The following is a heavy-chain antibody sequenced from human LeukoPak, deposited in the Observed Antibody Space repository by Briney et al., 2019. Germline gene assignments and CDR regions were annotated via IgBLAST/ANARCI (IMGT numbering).Heavy chain of an antibody. J-gene: IGHJ4*02. Sequence: GGSLRLSCAASGFSVSGNYMSWVRQAPGKGLEWVSFIHTSGSTFYADSVKGRFTISRDNSKNTLYLQMNSLRAEDTAMYYCAKGYCSGGSCSKFDYWGQGTLVTVSS. D-gene: IGHD2-15*01. CDR2: IHTSGST. CDR1: GFSVSGNY. V-gene: IGHV3-53*01. CDR3: AKGYCSGGSCSKFDY.